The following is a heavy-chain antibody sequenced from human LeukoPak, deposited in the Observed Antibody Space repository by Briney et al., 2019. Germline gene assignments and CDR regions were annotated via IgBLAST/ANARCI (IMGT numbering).Heavy chain of an antibody. Sequence: GGSLRLSCAASGFTFSSYSMNWVRQAPGKGLEWVSYISSSSSTIYYADSVKGRFTISRDNAKNSLYLQMNSLRAEDTAVYYCARGMQYSYGPRSLYFDYWGQGTLVTVSS. CDR1: GFTFSSYS. CDR3: ARGMQYSYGPRSLYFDY. V-gene: IGHV3-48*04. D-gene: IGHD5-18*01. J-gene: IGHJ4*02. CDR2: ISSSSSTI.